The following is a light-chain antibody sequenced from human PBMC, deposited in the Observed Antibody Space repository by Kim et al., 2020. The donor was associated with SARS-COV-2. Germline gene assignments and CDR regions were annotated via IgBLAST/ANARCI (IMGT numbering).Light chain of an antibody. Sequence: ASVGDIVNSTCRASQIISSYLNWNQQKPGKAPKLLIYAASSLQSGVPSRFSVSGSGTDFTLTISSLQPEDFATYYCQQSYSTPRTFGQGTKVDIK. CDR1: QIISSY. V-gene: IGKV1-39*01. CDR3: QQSYSTPRT. CDR2: AAS. J-gene: IGKJ1*01.